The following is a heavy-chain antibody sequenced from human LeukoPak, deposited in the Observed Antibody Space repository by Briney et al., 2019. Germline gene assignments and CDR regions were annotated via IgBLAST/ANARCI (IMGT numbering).Heavy chain of an antibody. CDR2: IVVGSGNT. V-gene: IGHV1-58*02. J-gene: IGHJ3*02. CDR3: ALVVKGGDAFDI. D-gene: IGHD2-21*01. CDR1: GVTFTSSA. Sequence: SVKVSCKASGVTFTSSAMQWVRQARGQRLEWIGWIVVGSGNTNYAQKFQERVTITRDMSTSTAYMELSSLRSEDTAVYYCALVVKGGDAFDIWGQGTMVTVSS.